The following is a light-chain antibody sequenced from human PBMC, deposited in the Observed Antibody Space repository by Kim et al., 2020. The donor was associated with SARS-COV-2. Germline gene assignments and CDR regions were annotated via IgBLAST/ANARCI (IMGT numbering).Light chain of an antibody. J-gene: IGLJ3*02. CDR1: SSNVGNQG. CDR2: RSS. V-gene: IGLV10-54*04. CDR3: SAWDSSLSGWV. Sequence: HTATLPCTGNSSNVGNQGAAWLQQHQGHPPKLLSYRSSNRPSGVSERFSASRSGTTASLTINGLQPEDEADYYCSAWDSSLSGWVFGGGTQLTVL.